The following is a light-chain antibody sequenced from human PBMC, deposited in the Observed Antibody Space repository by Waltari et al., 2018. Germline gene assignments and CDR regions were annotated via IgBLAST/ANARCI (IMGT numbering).Light chain of an antibody. CDR2: DAS. CDR1: QSISNY. V-gene: IGKV3D-11*02. CDR3: QQHTNWPLT. J-gene: IGKJ4*01. Sequence: EIVLTQSPATLSLSPGERATLSCRASQSISNYLAWYQQKPGPAPRLLIYDASNRSTGIPARFSGGGAGTDFTRTISSLESEDFAVYYCQQHTNWPLTFGGGTRVEIK.